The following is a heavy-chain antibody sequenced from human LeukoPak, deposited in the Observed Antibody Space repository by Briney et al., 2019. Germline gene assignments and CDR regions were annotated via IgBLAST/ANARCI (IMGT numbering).Heavy chain of an antibody. CDR1: GGSISSYY. D-gene: IGHD6-13*01. CDR3: ARGSSSWYPTYPPSNWFGP. V-gene: IGHV4-59*01. Sequence: PSETLSLTCTVSGGSISSYYWSWIRQPPGKGLEWIGYIYYSGSTNYNPSLKSRVTISVDTSKNQFSLKLSSVTAADTAVYYCARGSSSWYPTYPPSNWFGPWGQGTLVTVSS. CDR2: IYYSGST. J-gene: IGHJ5*02.